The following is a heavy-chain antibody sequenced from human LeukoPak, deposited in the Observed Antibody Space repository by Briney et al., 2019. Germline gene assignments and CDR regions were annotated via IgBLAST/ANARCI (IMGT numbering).Heavy chain of an antibody. J-gene: IGHJ5*02. CDR1: GYTFTSYD. V-gene: IGHV1-8*01. Sequence: ASVKVSCKASGYTFTSYDINWVRQATGQGLEWMGWMNPNSGNTGYAQKFQGRVTMTRNTSISTAYMELSSLRSEDTAVYYCARGRRYSDWLFDNWFDPWGQGTLVTVSS. D-gene: IGHD3-9*01. CDR2: MNPNSGNT. CDR3: ARGRRYSDWLFDNWFDP.